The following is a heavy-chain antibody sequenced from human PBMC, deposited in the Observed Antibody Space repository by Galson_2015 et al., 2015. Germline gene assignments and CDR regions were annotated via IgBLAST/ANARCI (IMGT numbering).Heavy chain of an antibody. Sequence: SVKVSCKASGGTFSSYTISWVRQAPGQGLEWMGRIIPILGIANYAQKFQGRVTITADKSTSTAYMELSSLRSEDTAVYYCARVPWSGYSTLYYFDYWGQGTLVTVSS. CDR3: ARVPWSGYSTLYYFDY. J-gene: IGHJ4*02. V-gene: IGHV1-69*02. CDR1: GGTFSSYT. D-gene: IGHD3-3*01. CDR2: IIPILGIA.